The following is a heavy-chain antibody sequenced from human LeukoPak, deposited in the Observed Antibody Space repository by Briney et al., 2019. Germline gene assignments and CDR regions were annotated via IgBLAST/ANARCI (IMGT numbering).Heavy chain of an antibody. CDR1: GFTFSCYA. CDR3: VRDRGYCSGGTCYALWDY. Sequence: GGSLRLSCAASGFTFSCYAMSWVRQAPGKGLEWVAVISYDGSNIYYADSVKGRFIISRDNFKNTLSLQMNSLRAEDTAMYCCVRDRGYCSGGTCYALWDYWGQGTLVTVSS. J-gene: IGHJ4*02. V-gene: IGHV3-30*03. D-gene: IGHD2-15*01. CDR2: ISYDGSNI.